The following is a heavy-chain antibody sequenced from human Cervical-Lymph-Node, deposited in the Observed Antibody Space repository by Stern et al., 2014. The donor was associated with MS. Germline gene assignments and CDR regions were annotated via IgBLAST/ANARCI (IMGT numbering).Heavy chain of an antibody. CDR3: AIFHPPR. V-gene: IGHV1-69*01. CDR1: GGTFSNYA. CDR2: IIPIYGTP. J-gene: IGHJ3*01. Sequence: VQLVESGAEMKKPGSSVKVSCKASGGTFSNYAFNWVRQAPGQGLEWMGLIIPIYGTPNYAQKFQGRVTIIADESTVYMELPSLRSEDAAMYYCAIFHPPRWGQGTMVTVSS.